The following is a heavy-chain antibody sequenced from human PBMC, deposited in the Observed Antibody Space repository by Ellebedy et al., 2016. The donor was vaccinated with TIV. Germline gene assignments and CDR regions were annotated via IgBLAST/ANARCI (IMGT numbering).Heavy chain of an antibody. D-gene: IGHD3-10*01. CDR3: ARGSMVRGLAG. Sequence: GSLRLSXEVDLPSLSGYYWAWIRQSPGKGLEWIGDINHRGTSKSISSLKSRATISLDTSKKQFSLNITSVTAADTAFYYCARGSMVRGLAGWGQGTLVTVSS. V-gene: IGHV4-34*01. J-gene: IGHJ4*02. CDR1: LPSLSGYY. CDR2: INHRGTS.